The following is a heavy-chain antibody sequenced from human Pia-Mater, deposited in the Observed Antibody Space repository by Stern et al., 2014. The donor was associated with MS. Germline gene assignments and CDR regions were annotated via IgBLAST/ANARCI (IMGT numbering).Heavy chain of an antibody. CDR3: ARADVLKAFDF. Sequence: VQLVESGAEVKKPGSSVKVSCKASGGAFSNYAISWVRQAPGHGLEWMGGIIPIVGTANYAKKFQGRVTLTADESTNTAYMELSGLRSEDTAVYYCARADVLKAFDFWGQGTIVTVSS. J-gene: IGHJ3*01. CDR2: IIPIVGTA. CDR1: GGAFSNYA. V-gene: IGHV1-69*01. D-gene: IGHD3-10*01.